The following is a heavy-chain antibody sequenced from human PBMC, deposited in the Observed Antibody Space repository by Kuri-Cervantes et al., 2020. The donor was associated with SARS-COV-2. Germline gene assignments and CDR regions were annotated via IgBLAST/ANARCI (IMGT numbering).Heavy chain of an antibody. CDR1: GFTVSSNY. Sequence: GGSLRLSCAASGFTVSSNYMSWVRQAPGKGLEWVSVIYSGGSTYYADSVKGRFTISRDNSKNTLYLQMNSLRAEDTAVYYCASELFGVVPEQDHQGDALDIWGQGTMVTVSS. J-gene: IGHJ3*02. CDR2: IYSGGST. D-gene: IGHD3-3*01. V-gene: IGHV3-53*05. CDR3: ASELFGVVPEQDHQGDALDI.